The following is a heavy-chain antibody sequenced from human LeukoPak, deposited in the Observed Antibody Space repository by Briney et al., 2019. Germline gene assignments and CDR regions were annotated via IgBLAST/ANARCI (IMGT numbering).Heavy chain of an antibody. CDR2: IYYSGST. Sequence: SETLSLTCTVSGGSISSGGYYWRWIRQHPGKGLEWIGYIYYSGSTYYNPSLKSRVTISVDTSKNQFSLKLSSVTAADTAVYYCATLPFPGVPSGAYYMDVWGKGTTVTVSS. CDR3: ATLPFPGVPSGAYYMDV. CDR1: GGSISSGGYY. J-gene: IGHJ6*03. V-gene: IGHV4-31*03. D-gene: IGHD3-10*01.